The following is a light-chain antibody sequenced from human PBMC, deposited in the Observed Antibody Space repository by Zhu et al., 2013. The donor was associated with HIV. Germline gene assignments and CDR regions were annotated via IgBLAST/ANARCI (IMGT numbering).Light chain of an antibody. CDR2: LNSDGSH. Sequence: QPVLTQSPSASASLGASVKLTCTLSSGHSSNAIAWHQQQPEKGPRYLMKLNSDGSHNKADGIPDRFSGSSSGAERYLTISSLQSEDEGDYFCQTWGTGLGVFGGGTKVTVL. V-gene: IGLV4-69*01. CDR3: QTWGTGLGV. CDR1: SGHSSNA. J-gene: IGLJ3*02.